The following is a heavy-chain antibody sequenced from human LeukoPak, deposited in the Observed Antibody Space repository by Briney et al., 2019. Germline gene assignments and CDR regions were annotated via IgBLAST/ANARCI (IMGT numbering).Heavy chain of an antibody. CDR2: VYYSGST. CDR3: ARQYYDSSGYYPWYFDY. V-gene: IGHV4-39*01. CDR1: GGSFSSTTYY. D-gene: IGHD3-22*01. J-gene: IGHJ4*02. Sequence: KPSETLSLACTVSGGSFSSTTYYWGWIRQPPGKGLEWIGSVYYSGSTYYNQSLKSRLTISVDTSKNQFSLKLTSVTAADTAVYYCARQYYDSSGYYPWYFDYWGQGTLVTVSS.